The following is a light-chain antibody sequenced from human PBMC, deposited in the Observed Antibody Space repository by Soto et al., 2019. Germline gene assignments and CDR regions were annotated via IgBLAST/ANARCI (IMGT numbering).Light chain of an antibody. CDR3: QQRSDWPPYT. Sequence: ENVLTQSPATLSLSPGERATLSCRASQSVSSYLVWYQQKPGQAPRLLIHDTSNRATGIPARFSGSGSGTDFTLTISSLEPEDFAVYYCQQRSDWPPYTFGPGTKLEIK. V-gene: IGKV3-11*01. J-gene: IGKJ2*01. CDR2: DTS. CDR1: QSVSSY.